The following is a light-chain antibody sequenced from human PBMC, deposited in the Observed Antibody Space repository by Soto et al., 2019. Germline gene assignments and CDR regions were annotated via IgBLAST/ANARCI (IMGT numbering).Light chain of an antibody. CDR1: QSVSSY. CDR2: DAS. Sequence: EIVLTQSPATLSLSPGERATLSCRASQSVSSYLAWYQQKPGQAPRLLIYDASNRATGIPARFSGSGSGTDFTLTISSLEPEDFAVYYCEQRSNWHPTFGQGTKVEI. J-gene: IGKJ1*01. V-gene: IGKV3-11*01. CDR3: EQRSNWHPT.